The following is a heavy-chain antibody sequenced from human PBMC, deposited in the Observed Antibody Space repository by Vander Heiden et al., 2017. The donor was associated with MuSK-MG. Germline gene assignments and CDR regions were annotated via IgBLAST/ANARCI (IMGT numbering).Heavy chain of an antibody. CDR3: ARRLRDDSSGPVDY. D-gene: IGHD3-22*01. V-gene: IGHV4-59*08. Sequence: QVQLQESGPGLVKPSETLSLTCTVSGGSISSYYWSWIRQPPGKGLEWIGYIYYSGSTNYNPSLKSRVTISVDTSKNQFSLKLSSVTAADTAVYYCARRLRDDSSGPVDYWGQGTLVTVAS. CDR1: GGSISSYY. J-gene: IGHJ4*02. CDR2: IYYSGST.